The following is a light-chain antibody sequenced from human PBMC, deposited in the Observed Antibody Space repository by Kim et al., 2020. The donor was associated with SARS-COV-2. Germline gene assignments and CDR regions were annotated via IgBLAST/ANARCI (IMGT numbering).Light chain of an antibody. CDR2: EVT. V-gene: IGLV2-18*02. Sequence: QSALTQPPSVSGSPGQSVTISCTGTSSDVGNYNRVSWYQQPPGAAPKLMIYEVTNRPSGVPDRFSGSKAGNTASLTISGLQTEDEADYYCCSYTSDRIYVFGTGTQLTVL. CDR1: SSDVGNYNR. CDR3: CSYTSDRIYV. J-gene: IGLJ1*01.